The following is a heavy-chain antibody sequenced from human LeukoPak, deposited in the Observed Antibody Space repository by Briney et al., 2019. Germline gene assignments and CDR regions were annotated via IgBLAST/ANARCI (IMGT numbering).Heavy chain of an antibody. CDR3: AREGYYGSGSPPSLYFDY. CDR2: TSSDLNVK. J-gene: IGHJ4*02. V-gene: IGHV3-30-3*01. CDR1: GFTFRNYV. Sequence: GGSLRLSCAASGFTFRNYVIHWVRLAPGKGLEWVAVTSSDLNVKLYADSVKGRFTISRDNSRSTLYLQMNSLRPEDTAIYYCAREGYYGSGSPPSLYFDYWGQGTLVTVSS. D-gene: IGHD3-10*01.